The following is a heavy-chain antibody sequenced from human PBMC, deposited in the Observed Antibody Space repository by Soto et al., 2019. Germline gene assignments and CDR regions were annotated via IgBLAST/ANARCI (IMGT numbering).Heavy chain of an antibody. CDR3: ARHQINSSSYVDP. CDR2: IYYSGST. V-gene: IGHV4-39*01. CDR1: GGSISSSSYY. Sequence: QLQLQASGPGLVKPSETLSLTCTVSGGSISSSSYYWGWISQPPGKGLEWIGSIYYSGSTYYNPSRKSRAARSVDTSKTEFSLKLSSVTAADTAVYYCARHQINSSSYVDPWGQGTLGTVSS. D-gene: IGHD6-13*01. J-gene: IGHJ5*02.